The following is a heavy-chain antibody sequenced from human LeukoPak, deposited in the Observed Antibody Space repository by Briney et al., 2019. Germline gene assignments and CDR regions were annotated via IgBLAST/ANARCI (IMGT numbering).Heavy chain of an antibody. V-gene: IGHV1-46*01. J-gene: IGHJ6*03. D-gene: IGHD2-2*02. CDR2: INPSGGTT. CDR3: ARIGRYCSSTSCYRIGFYMDV. CDR1: GGTFSSYA. Sequence: ASVKVSCKASGGTFSSYAISWVRQAPGQGLEWMGIINPSGGTTSYAQKFQGRVTLTRDTSTSTVYMELSSLRSEDTAVYYCARIGRYCSSTSCYRIGFYMDVWGKGTTVTVSS.